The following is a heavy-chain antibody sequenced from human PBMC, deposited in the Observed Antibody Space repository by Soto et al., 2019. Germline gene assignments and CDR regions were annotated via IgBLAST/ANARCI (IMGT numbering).Heavy chain of an antibody. CDR2: ISGSGGST. J-gene: IGHJ5*02. CDR3: AKDLARTGTTPGFDP. D-gene: IGHD1-7*01. Sequence: GGSLRLSCAASGFTFSSYAMSWVRQAPGKGLEWVSAISGSGGSTYYADSVKGRFTISRDNSKNTLYLQMNSLRAEDTAVYYCAKDLARTGTTPGFDPWGQGTLVTVSS. CDR1: GFTFSSYA. V-gene: IGHV3-23*01.